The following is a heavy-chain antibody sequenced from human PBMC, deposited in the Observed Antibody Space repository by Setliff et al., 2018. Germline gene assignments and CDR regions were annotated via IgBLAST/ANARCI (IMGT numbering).Heavy chain of an antibody. Sequence: GGSLRLSCAASGSTFSGSAVYWVRQASGRGLEWVGRIRSKADSYATAYAASVRGRFTISRDDSKNTAYLQMNSLKTEDTAVYYCTFARDGYDVFDIWGQGTMVTVS. D-gene: IGHD5-18*01. CDR1: GSTFSGSA. CDR2: IRSKADSYAT. J-gene: IGHJ3*02. CDR3: TFARDGYDVFDI. V-gene: IGHV3-73*01.